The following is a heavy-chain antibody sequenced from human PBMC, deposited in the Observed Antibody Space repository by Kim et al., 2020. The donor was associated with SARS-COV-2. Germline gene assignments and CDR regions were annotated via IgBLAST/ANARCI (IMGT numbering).Heavy chain of an antibody. CDR2: GGGT. V-gene: IGHV1-46*01. Sequence: GGGTSYAPKFQGRVTMTRDTSTSTVYMELSSLRSEDTAVYYCTRTGGFDYWGQGTLVTVSS. J-gene: IGHJ4*02. D-gene: IGHD7-27*01. CDR3: TRTGGFDY.